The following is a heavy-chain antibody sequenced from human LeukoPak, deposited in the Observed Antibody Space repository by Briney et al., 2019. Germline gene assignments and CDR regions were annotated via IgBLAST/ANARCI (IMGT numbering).Heavy chain of an antibody. CDR3: ARPPYYYDSSYFDY. V-gene: IGHV3-7*01. D-gene: IGHD3-22*01. CDR1: GFTFSSYW. CDR2: IKQDGSEK. Sequence: GGSLSLSCAASGFTFSSYWMSWVRQAPGKGLEGVANIKQDGSEKYYVDSVKGRFTISRDNAKNSLYLQMNSLRAEDTAVYYCARPPYYYDSSYFDYWGQGTLVTVSS. J-gene: IGHJ4*02.